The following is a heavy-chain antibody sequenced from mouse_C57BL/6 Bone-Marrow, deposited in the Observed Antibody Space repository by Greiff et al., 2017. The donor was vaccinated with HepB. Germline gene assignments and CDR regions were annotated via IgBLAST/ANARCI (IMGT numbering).Heavy chain of an antibody. CDR1: GYTFTDYY. V-gene: IGHV1-26*01. CDR2: INPNNGGT. CDR3: ARSIDSSGHYFDY. Sequence: EVQLQQSGPELVKPGASVKISCKASGYTFTDYYMNWVKQSHGKSLEWIGDINPNNGGTSYNQKFKSKATLTVDKSSSTAYMELRSLTSEDSAVYYCARSIDSSGHYFDYWGQGTTLTVSS. D-gene: IGHD3-2*02. J-gene: IGHJ2*01.